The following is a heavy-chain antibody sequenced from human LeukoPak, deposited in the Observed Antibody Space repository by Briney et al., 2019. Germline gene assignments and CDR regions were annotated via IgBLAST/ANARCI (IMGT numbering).Heavy chain of an antibody. CDR1: GYTFTGYY. J-gene: IGHJ4*02. V-gene: IGHV1-2*02. D-gene: IGHD4-17*01. CDR2: INPNSGGT. CDR3: ARGMDGAPPAFDY. Sequence: GASVKVSCKASGYTFTGYYMHWVRQAPGQGVEWMGWINPNSGGTNYAQKFQGRVTMTRDTSISTVYMELSRLRSDDTAVYYCARGMDGAPPAFDYWGQGTLVTVSS.